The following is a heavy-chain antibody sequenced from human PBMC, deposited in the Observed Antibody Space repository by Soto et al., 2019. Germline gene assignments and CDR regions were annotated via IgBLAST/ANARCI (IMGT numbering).Heavy chain of an antibody. CDR3: ARVGLSAADFDY. J-gene: IGHJ4*02. V-gene: IGHV3-11*01. D-gene: IGHD6-25*01. Sequence: GGSLRLCCEASGFMFSANYMTGIRQAPGKGLAWVSYIGGTSNVIYYADSVKGRFTISRDNAKNSLYLQMNSLRAEDTAVYYCARVGLSAADFDYWGQGAPVTVSS. CDR2: IGGTSNVI. CDR1: GFMFSANY.